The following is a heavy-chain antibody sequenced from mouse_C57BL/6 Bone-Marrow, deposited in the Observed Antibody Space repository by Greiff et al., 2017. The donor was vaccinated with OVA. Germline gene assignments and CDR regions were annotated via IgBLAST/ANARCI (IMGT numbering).Heavy chain of an antibody. CDR1: GYTFTSYG. V-gene: IGHV1-81*01. D-gene: IGHD2-12*01. CDR2: IYPRSGNT. Sequence: QVQLQQSGAELARPGASVKLSCKASGYTFTSYGISWVKQRTGQGLEWIGEIYPRSGNTYYNEKFKGKATLTADKSSSTAYMELRSLTSEDSAVYFCARKESKPSYDGGGYYYAMDYWGQGTSVTVSS. J-gene: IGHJ4*01. CDR3: ARKESKPSYDGGGYYYAMDY.